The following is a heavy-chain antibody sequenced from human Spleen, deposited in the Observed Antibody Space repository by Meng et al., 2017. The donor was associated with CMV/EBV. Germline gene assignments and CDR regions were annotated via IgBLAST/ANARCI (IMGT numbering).Heavy chain of an antibody. CDR2: INPNTGAT. V-gene: IGHV1-2*02. CDR1: GYTFTGYY. D-gene: IGHD5-18*01. CDR3: ARDGEAAMVTATHY. Sequence: ASVKVSCKASGYTFTGYYIHWVRQAPGQGLEWMGWINPNTGATNYAQKFQGRVTMTRDTSISTVYMELSRLRSDDTAVYYCARDGEAAMVTATHYWGQGTLVTVSS. J-gene: IGHJ4*02.